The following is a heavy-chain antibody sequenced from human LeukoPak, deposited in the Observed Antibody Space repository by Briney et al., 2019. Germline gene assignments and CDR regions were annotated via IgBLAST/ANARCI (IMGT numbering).Heavy chain of an antibody. CDR3: ARDSSLLPGDEVEAFDI. CDR2: IYYSGST. J-gene: IGHJ3*02. D-gene: IGHD2/OR15-2a*01. V-gene: IGHV4-59*01. Sequence: PSETLSLTCTVSGGSISSYYWGWIRQTPGKGLEWIGYIYYSGSTNYNPSLKSRVTISVDTSKNQFSLKLSSVTAADTAVYYCARDSSLLPGDEVEAFDIWGQGTMVTVSS. CDR1: GGSISSYY.